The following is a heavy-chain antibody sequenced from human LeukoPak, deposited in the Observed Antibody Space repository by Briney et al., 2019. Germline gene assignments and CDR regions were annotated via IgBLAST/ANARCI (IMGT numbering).Heavy chain of an antibody. V-gene: IGHV4-61*02. CDR1: GGSISSGSYY. J-gene: IGHJ5*02. D-gene: IGHD3-3*01. Sequence: SETLSLTCTVSGGSISSGSYYWSWIRQPAGKGLEWIGRIYTSGSTNYNPSLKSRVTISVDTSKNQFSLKLSSVTAADTAVYYCARDFAIFGVASINWFDPWGQGTLVTVSS. CDR3: ARDFAIFGVASINWFDP. CDR2: IYTSGST.